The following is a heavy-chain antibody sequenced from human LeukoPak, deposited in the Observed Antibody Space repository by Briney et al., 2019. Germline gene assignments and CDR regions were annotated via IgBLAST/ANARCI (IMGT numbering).Heavy chain of an antibody. CDR1: GFIFSNYL. D-gene: IGHD6-19*01. CDR3: ARDCGSSGWYSLDY. CDR2: IQPDGSEK. J-gene: IGHJ4*02. Sequence: GGSLRLSCAASGFIFSNYLMSWVRQAPARGLEGVANIQPDGSEKYYVDSVKGRFTISSDNAKNSLYPQMNSLRAEDTAVYYCARDCGSSGWYSLDYCGQGTLVTVSS. V-gene: IGHV3-7*01.